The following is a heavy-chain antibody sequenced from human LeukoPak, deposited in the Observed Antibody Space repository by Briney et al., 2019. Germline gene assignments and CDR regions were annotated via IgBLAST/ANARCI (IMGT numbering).Heavy chain of an antibody. J-gene: IGHJ4*02. CDR1: GFTVITND. CDR2: LYSDGNT. V-gene: IGHV3-53*01. Sequence: GGSLRLSCAASGFTVITNDMTWVRQAPGKGLEWVSLLYSDGNTKYADSVQGRFTISRDNSKNTLYLEMDRLRRNRTAVYYCARGVEPLAANTLAYWGQGTLVTVSS. CDR3: ARGVEPLAANTLAY. D-gene: IGHD1-14*01.